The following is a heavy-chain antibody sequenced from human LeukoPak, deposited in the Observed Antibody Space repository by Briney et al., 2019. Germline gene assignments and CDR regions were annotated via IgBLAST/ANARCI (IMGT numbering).Heavy chain of an antibody. D-gene: IGHD6-19*01. CDR2: INHSGST. Sequence: SETLSLTCTVSGGSISNDYWSWIRQPPGKGLEWIGEINHSGSTNYNPSLKSRVTISVDTSKNQFSLKLSSVTAADTAVYYCARDAGYSSGWWRSGDYFDYWGQGTLVTVSS. J-gene: IGHJ4*02. V-gene: IGHV4-34*01. CDR1: GGSISNDY. CDR3: ARDAGYSSGWWRSGDYFDY.